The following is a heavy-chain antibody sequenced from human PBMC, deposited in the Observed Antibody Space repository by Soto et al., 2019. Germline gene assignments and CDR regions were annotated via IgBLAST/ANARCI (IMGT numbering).Heavy chain of an antibody. D-gene: IGHD3-10*01. CDR1: GGSISSSSYY. J-gene: IGHJ4*02. CDR2: IYYSGST. CDR3: ARHVITMVRGAEFDY. V-gene: IGHV4-39*01. Sequence: SETLSLTCTVSGGSISSSSYYWGWIRQPPGKGLEWIGSIYYSGSTYYNPSLKSRVTISVDTSKNQFSLKLSSVTAADTAVYYCARHVITMVRGAEFDYWGQGTLVTVSS.